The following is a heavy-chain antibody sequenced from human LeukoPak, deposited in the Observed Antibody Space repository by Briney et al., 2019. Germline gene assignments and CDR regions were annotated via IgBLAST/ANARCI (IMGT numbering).Heavy chain of an antibody. CDR3: ARGLTRSDY. CDR1: GFTFRSYW. V-gene: IGHV3-7*04. Sequence: GGSLRLSCAASGFTFRSYWMSWVRQSPGKGLEWVANIKEDGSQKYYVDSVKGRFTISRDNAKNSLYLQMNSLRGEDTAVYYCARGLTRSDYWGQGTLVTASS. CDR2: IKEDGSQK. J-gene: IGHJ4*02.